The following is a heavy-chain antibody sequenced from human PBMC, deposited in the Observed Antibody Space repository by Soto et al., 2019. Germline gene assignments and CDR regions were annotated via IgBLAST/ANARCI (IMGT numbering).Heavy chain of an antibody. J-gene: IGHJ3*02. Sequence: QVQLVQSGAEVKKPGASVKVSCKASGYTFTSYDINWVRQATGQGLEWMGWMNPNSGNTGYAQKFQGRVTMTRNTSISTAYMELSSLRSDDTAVYYCASGINYYASGDDAFDIWGQGTMVTVSS. CDR1: GYTFTSYD. CDR3: ASGINYYASGDDAFDI. D-gene: IGHD3-10*01. V-gene: IGHV1-8*01. CDR2: MNPNSGNT.